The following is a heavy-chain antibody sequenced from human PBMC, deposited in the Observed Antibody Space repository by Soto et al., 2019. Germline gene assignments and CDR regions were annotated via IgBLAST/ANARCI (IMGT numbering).Heavy chain of an antibody. CDR3: AREVYSYGMDV. CDR2: IYYSGST. J-gene: IGHJ6*02. V-gene: IGHV4-31*03. CDR1: GGSISSGGYY. Sequence: PSETLSLTCTVSGGSISSGGYYWSWIRQHPGKGLEWIGYIYYSGSTYYNPSLKSRVTISVDTSKNQFSLKLSSVTAADTAVYYCAREVYSYGMDVWGQGTTVNVSS. D-gene: IGHD1-26*01.